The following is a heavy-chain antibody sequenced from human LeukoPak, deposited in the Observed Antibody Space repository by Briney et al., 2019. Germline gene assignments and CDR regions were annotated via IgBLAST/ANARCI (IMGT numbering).Heavy chain of an antibody. Sequence: SQTLSLTCAISGDSVSSNSAAWNWIRHSPSRGLEWLGRTYYRSKWYNDYAVSVKSRITINPDTSKNQFSLQLNSVTPEDTAVYYCARSYSSSWYDELGVDYWGQGTLVTVSS. J-gene: IGHJ4*02. CDR1: GDSVSSNSAA. D-gene: IGHD6-13*01. CDR2: TYYRSKWYN. V-gene: IGHV6-1*01. CDR3: ARSYSSSWYDELGVDY.